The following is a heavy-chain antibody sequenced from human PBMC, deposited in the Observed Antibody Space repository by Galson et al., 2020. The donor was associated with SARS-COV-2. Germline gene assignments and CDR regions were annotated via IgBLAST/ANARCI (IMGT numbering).Heavy chain of an antibody. D-gene: IGHD3-22*01. V-gene: IGHV4-39*01. J-gene: IGHJ4*02. CDR1: GGSISSSSYY. Sequence: SETLSLTCTVSGGSISSSSYYWGWIRQPPGKGLEWIGSIYYSGSTYYNPSLKSRVTISVDTSKNQFSLKLSSVTAADTAVYYCARINPSDYYDSSGYRTLEYYFDYWGQGTLVTVSS. CDR2: IYYSGST. CDR3: ARINPSDYYDSSGYRTLEYYFDY.